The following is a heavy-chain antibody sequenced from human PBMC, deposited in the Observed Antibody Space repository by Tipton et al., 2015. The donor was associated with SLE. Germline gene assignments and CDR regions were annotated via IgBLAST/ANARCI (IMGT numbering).Heavy chain of an antibody. Sequence: LRLSCAASGFTFSSYSMNWVRQAPGKGLEWIGEINHSGSTNYNPSLKSRVTISVDTSKNQFSLKLSSVTAADMAVHYCAREWELHGGWFDPWGQGTLVTVSS. CDR3: AREWELHGGWFDP. V-gene: IGHV4-34*01. CDR2: INHSGST. CDR1: GFTFSSYS. D-gene: IGHD1-26*01. J-gene: IGHJ5*02.